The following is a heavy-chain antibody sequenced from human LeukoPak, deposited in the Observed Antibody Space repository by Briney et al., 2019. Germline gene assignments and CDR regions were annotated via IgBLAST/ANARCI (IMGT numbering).Heavy chain of an antibody. CDR2: ISTYNGNT. V-gene: IGHV1-18*01. Sequence: ASVKVSCKASGYTFTSYGISWVRQAPGQGLEWMGWISTYNGNTNYAQKLQGRVTLTTDTSTNTAYMELTSLRSDDTAVYYCARDGQLGSSRAFDYWGQGTLVTVSS. D-gene: IGHD6-6*01. CDR1: GYTFTSYG. J-gene: IGHJ4*02. CDR3: ARDGQLGSSRAFDY.